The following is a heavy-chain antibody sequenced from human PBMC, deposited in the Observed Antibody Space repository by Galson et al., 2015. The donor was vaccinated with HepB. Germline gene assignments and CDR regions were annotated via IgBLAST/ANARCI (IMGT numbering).Heavy chain of an antibody. V-gene: IGHV3-30*02. CDR2: IRYDGSNK. D-gene: IGHD2-15*01. CDR1: GLTFSSYG. Sequence: SLRLSCAASGLTFSSYGMHWVRQAPGKGLEWVAHIRYDGSNKYYADSVRGRFTISRDNFKNTLFLQMNSLRPEDTAVYYCAKANQYCSGGNCYSDFDYWGQGTLVTVSS. J-gene: IGHJ4*02. CDR3: AKANQYCSGGNCYSDFDY.